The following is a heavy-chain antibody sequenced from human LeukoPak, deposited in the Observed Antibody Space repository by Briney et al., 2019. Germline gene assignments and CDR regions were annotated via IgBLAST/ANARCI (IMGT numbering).Heavy chain of an antibody. CDR3: AHIPFYDILTGYYHFDY. J-gene: IGHJ4*02. D-gene: IGHD3-9*01. CDR1: GFSLSTSGVG. Sequence: SGPTLVKPTQTLTLTCTFSGFSLSTSGVGVGWIRQPPGKALEWLALIYWDDDKRYSPSLKSRLTITKDTSKNQVVLTMTKMDPVDTATYYCAHIPFYDILTGYYHFDYWGQGTLVTVSS. V-gene: IGHV2-5*02. CDR2: IYWDDDK.